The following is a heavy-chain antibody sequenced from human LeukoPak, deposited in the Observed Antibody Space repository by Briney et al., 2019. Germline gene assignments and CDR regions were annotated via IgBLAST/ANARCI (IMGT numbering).Heavy chain of an antibody. D-gene: IGHD2-21*02. CDR1: GFTFSSYA. J-gene: IGHJ4*02. CDR3: ARVASFCGGDCYFDY. V-gene: IGHV3-64*01. CDR2: ISSNGGST. Sequence: PGGSLRLSCAASGFTFSSYAMHWVRQAPGKGLEYVSAISSNGGSTYYANSVKGRFTISRDNSKNTLYLQMGSLRAEDMAVYYCARVASFCGGDCYFDYWGQGTLVTVSS.